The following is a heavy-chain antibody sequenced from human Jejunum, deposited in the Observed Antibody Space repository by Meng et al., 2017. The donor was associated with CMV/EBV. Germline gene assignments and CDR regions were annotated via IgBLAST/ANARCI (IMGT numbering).Heavy chain of an antibody. V-gene: IGHV3-30*04. CDR1: GLTFSGHA. J-gene: IGHJ4*02. CDR2: TSYDGNSQ. D-gene: IGHD3-16*01. CDR3: ARDGGGFNSSPFDY. Sequence: GLTFSGHAMHWVRQAPGKGLEWVAVTSYDGNSQYYTDSVRGRFTISRDNSDNMLYLQMNSLRADDTAVYYCARDGGGFNSSPFDYWGQGTRVTVSS.